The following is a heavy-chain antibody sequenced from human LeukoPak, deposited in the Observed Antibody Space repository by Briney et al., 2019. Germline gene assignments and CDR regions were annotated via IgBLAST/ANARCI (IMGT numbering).Heavy chain of an antibody. CDR2: ISSSSYI. Sequence: GGSLRLSCAASGFTFSSYSMNWVRQAPGKGLEWVSSISSSSYIYYADSVKGRFTISRDNSKNTLYLQMNSLRAEDTAVYYCARDRYYDSSGYYYGYFDYWGQGTLVTVSS. CDR3: ARDRYYDSSGYYYGYFDY. D-gene: IGHD3-22*01. V-gene: IGHV3-21*01. CDR1: GFTFSSYS. J-gene: IGHJ4*02.